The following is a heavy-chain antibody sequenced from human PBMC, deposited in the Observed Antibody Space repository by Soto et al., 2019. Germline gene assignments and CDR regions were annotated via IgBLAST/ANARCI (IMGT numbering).Heavy chain of an antibody. Sequence: GGSLRLSCAASGFTFSSRPMTWARQAPGKGLEWVSTLNDHGANTHYADSVKGRFTISRDNSRNTVDLQMHSLRADDTAVYYCAREISAGFGEPWLDPWGQGTLVTVSS. J-gene: IGHJ5*02. CDR2: LNDHGANT. D-gene: IGHD3-10*01. CDR1: GFTFSSRP. V-gene: IGHV3-23*01. CDR3: AREISAGFGEPWLDP.